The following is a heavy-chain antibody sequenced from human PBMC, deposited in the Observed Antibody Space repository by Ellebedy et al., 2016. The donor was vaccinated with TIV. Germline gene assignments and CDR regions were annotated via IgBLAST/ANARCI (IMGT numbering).Heavy chain of an antibody. V-gene: IGHV4-31*03. D-gene: IGHD6-19*01. J-gene: IGHJ4*02. CDR3: ARDLDGSGWFDY. Sequence: SETLSLXCTVSGGSISSGGYYWSWIRQHPGKGLEWIGYIYYSGSTYYNPSLKSRVTISVDTSKNQFSLKLSSVTAADTAVYYCARDLDGSGWFDYWGQGTLVTVSS. CDR1: GGSISSGGYY. CDR2: IYYSGST.